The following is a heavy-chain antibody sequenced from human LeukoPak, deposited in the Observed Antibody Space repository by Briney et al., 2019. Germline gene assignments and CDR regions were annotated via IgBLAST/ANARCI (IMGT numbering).Heavy chain of an antibody. V-gene: IGHV4-39*07. D-gene: IGHD3-10*01. CDR1: GGSFRGDYY. CDR3: ARDTPTYYYGSGSFGY. CDR2: IYSGGRI. J-gene: IGHJ4*02. Sequence: SETLSLTCTVSGGSFRGDYYWAWIRQPPGKGLEWIGSIYSGGRIYYNPSLKSRVTMSVDTSKNQFSLKLSSVTAADTAVYYCARDTPTYYYGSGSFGYWGQGTLVTVSS.